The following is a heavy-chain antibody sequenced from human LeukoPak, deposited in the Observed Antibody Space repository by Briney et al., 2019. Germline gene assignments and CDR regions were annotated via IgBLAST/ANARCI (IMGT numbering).Heavy chain of an antibody. CDR3: AREPLLFDILTGYGGRGYYYGMDV. CDR1: GFTVSRNY. D-gene: IGHD3-9*01. CDR2: LYSGGST. J-gene: IGHJ6*02. V-gene: IGHV3-66*01. Sequence: PGGSLRLSCAASGFTVSRNYMSWVRQAPGKGLEWVSVLYSGGSTYYADSVKGRFTISRDNSKNTLYLQMNSLRAEDTAVYYCAREPLLFDILTGYGGRGYYYGMDVWGQGTTVTVSS.